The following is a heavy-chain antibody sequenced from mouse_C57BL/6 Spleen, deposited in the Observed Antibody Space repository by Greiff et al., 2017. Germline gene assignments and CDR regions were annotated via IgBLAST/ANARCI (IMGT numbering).Heavy chain of an antibody. D-gene: IGHD1-1*01. Sequence: QVQLQQPGAELVKPGASVKMSCKASGYTFTSYWITWVKQRPGQGLEWIGDIYPGSGSTNYNEKFKSKATLTVDTSSSTAYMQLSSLTSEDSAVYYCARTVVATGDAMDYWGQGTSVTVSS. CDR3: ARTVVATGDAMDY. CDR1: GYTFTSYW. V-gene: IGHV1-55*01. J-gene: IGHJ4*01. CDR2: IYPGSGST.